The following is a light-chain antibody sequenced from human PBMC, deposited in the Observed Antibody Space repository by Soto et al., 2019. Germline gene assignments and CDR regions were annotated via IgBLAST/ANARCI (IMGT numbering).Light chain of an antibody. V-gene: IGLV4-69*01. Sequence: QPVLTQSPSASASLGASVKLTCTLSSGHSRYAIAWHQQQPEKGPRYLMKLNSDGSHNKGDGIPDRFSGSSSGAERHLTISSLQFEDEADYYCQTWGTGIVVFGGGTKLTVL. CDR3: QTWGTGIVV. J-gene: IGLJ2*01. CDR2: LNSDGSH. CDR1: SGHSRYA.